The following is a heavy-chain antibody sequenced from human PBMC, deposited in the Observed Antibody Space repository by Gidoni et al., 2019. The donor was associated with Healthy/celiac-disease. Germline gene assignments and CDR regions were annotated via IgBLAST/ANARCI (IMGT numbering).Heavy chain of an antibody. D-gene: IGHD1-26*01. J-gene: IGHJ4*02. CDR1: GGSFSGYY. CDR3: ARKQRRIVGAAFDY. V-gene: IGHV4-34*01. CDR2: INHSGST. Sequence: QVQLQQWGAGLLKPSETLSLTCAVYGGSFSGYYWSWIRQPPGKGLEWIGEINHSGSTNYNPSLKSRVTISVDTSKNQFSLKLSSVTAADTAVYYCARKQRRIVGAAFDYWGQGTLVTVSS.